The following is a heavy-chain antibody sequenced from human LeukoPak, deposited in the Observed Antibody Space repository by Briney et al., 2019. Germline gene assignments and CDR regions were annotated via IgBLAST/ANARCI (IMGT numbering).Heavy chain of an antibody. V-gene: IGHV1-2*06. CDR1: GGTFSSYA. CDR3: ARGGARTRVAMKALDI. J-gene: IGHJ3*02. D-gene: IGHD5-12*01. Sequence: ASVKVSCKASGGTFSSYAISWVRQAPGQGLEWMGRINPNSGGTNYAQKFQGRVTMTRDTSISTAYMELSRLRSDDTAVYYCARGGARTRVAMKALDIWAQGTMV. CDR2: INPNSGGT.